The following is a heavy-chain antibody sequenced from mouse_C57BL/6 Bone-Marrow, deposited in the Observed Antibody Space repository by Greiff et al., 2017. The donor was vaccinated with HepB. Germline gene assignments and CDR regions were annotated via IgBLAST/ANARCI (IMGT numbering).Heavy chain of an antibody. CDR2: IYPGNSDT. J-gene: IGHJ2*01. CDR1: GYTFTSYW. Sequence: EVKLVESGPVLARPGASVKMSCKTSGYTFTSYWMHWVKQRPGQGLEWIGAIYPGNSDTSYNQKFKGKATLTVVTSSSTAYMELSSLTNEDSAVYVCTRPFYYGTYFDYWDQGTTLTVSS. D-gene: IGHD1-1*01. V-gene: IGHV1-5*01. CDR3: TRPFYYGTYFDY.